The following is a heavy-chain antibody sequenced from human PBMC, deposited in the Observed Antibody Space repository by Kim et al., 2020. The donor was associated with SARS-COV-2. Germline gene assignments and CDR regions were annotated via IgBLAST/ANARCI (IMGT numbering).Heavy chain of an antibody. CDR3: ARAIDGSGSYLPFDP. CDR1: GGSISSGGYY. J-gene: IGHJ5*02. D-gene: IGHD3-10*01. CDR2: IYYSGST. Sequence: SETLSLTCTVSGGSISSGGYYWSWIRQHPGKGLEWIGYIYYSGSTYYNPSLKSRVTISVDTSKNQFSLKLSSVTAADTAVYYCARAIDGSGSYLPFDPWGHGTLVTVSS. V-gene: IGHV4-31*03.